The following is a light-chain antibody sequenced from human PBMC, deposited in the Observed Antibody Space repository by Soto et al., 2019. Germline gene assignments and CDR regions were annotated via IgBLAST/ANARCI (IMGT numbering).Light chain of an antibody. CDR1: SGHSSYA. V-gene: IGLV4-69*01. CDR3: QTWGTGIQV. CDR2: LNSDGSH. Sequence: QAVVTQSPSASASLGASVKLTCTLSSGHSSYAIAWQQQQPEKGPRYLMKLNSDGSHSKGDGIPDRFSGSSSGAERYLTISSLQSEDEADYYCQTWGTGIQVFGGGTKLTVL. J-gene: IGLJ3*02.